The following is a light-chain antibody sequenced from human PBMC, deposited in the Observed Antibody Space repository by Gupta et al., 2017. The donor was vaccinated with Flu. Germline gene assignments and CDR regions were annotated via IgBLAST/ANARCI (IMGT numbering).Light chain of an antibody. V-gene: IGKV1-39*01. J-gene: IGKJ1*01. CDR1: QSNGSY. Sequence: PSSLSASVGDRVTITCRAGQSNGSYLNWHQQKPGKAPKLLIYTASSLQSGVPSRFSGSGSGTDFTLTISRLQPEDFATYYCQQSDSTRWTFGQGTKVEI. CDR3: QQSDSTRWT. CDR2: TAS.